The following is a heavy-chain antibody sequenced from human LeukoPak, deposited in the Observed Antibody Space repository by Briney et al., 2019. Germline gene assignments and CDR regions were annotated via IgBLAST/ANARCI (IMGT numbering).Heavy chain of an antibody. D-gene: IGHD6-13*01. CDR2: ISSNGGST. J-gene: IGHJ4*02. CDR3: ARDRDSSFDY. V-gene: IGHV3-64*01. CDR1: GFTFSSYA. Sequence: AGGSLRLSCAASGFTFSSYAMHWVRQAPGKGLEYVSAISSNGGSTYYANSVKGRFTISRDSSKNTLYLQMGSLRAEDMAVYYCARDRDSSFDYWGQGTLVTVSS.